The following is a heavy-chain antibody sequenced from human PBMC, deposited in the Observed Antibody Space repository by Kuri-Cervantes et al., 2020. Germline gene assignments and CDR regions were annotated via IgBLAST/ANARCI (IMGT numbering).Heavy chain of an antibody. CDR3: AKSAGDYAPLDY. CDR1: GFTFSSCW. D-gene: IGHD4-17*01. J-gene: IGHJ4*02. V-gene: IGHV3-7*03. Sequence: GGSLRLSCAASGFTFSSCWMSWVRQAPGKGLEWVANIKQDGSEKYYVDSVKGRFTISRDNAKNSLYLQMNSLRAEDTAVYYCAKSAGDYAPLDYWGQGTLVTVSS. CDR2: IKQDGSEK.